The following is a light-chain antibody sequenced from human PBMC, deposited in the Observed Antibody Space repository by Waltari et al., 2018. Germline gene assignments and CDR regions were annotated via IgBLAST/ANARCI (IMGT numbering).Light chain of an antibody. V-gene: IGKV3-20*01. J-gene: IGKJ1*01. CDR3: QQYGSSPWT. CDR2: AAS. Sequence: EMVLTQSPGTLSLSPGERVTLSCRASQSISNNYLAWYQQKPGQAPRLLIFAASTGAAVLPDMFSGSGSGTDFTLTISRLEPEHLAVYYCQQYGSSPWTFGQGTKVEIK. CDR1: QSISNNY.